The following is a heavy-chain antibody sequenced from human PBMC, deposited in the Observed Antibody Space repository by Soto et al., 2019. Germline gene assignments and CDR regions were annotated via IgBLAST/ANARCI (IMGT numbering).Heavy chain of an antibody. CDR1: GGTFSSYA. CDR2: IIPIFGTA. V-gene: IGHV1-69*13. D-gene: IGHD5-12*01. J-gene: IGHJ4*02. Sequence: SVKVSCKASGGTFSSYAISWVRQAPGQGLEWMGGIIPIFGTANYAQKFQGRVTITADESTSTAYMELSSLRSEDTAVYYCARRGGDSGYHLVHDYSSQGTCVTVSS. CDR3: ARRGGDSGYHLVHDY.